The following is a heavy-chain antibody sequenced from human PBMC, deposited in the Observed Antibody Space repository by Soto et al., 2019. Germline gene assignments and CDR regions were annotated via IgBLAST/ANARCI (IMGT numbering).Heavy chain of an antibody. J-gene: IGHJ5*02. CDR3: ARGVGSGSYCNQYNWFDP. V-gene: IGHV1-18*01. Sequence: QVQLVQSGGEVKKPGASVKVSCKASGYTFTNYGISWVRQAPGQGLEWMGWINVYNGNTKYAQKVQGRVTMTTDTPTXTXHMELRSLRSDDTAVYYCARGVGSGSYCNQYNWFDPWGQGTLVTVSS. D-gene: IGHD3-10*01. CDR1: GYTFTNYG. CDR2: INVYNGNT.